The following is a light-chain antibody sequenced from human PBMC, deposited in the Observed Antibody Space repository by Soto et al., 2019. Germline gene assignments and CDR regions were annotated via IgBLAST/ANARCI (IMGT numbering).Light chain of an antibody. Sequence: QSVLTQPPSVSAAPGQKVTISCSGSSSNIGNNYVSWYQQLPGTALKLLIYANNKRPSGIPDRFSGSKSGTSATLGITGLQTGDEADYYCGTWDSSLSAVVFGGGTKVTVL. J-gene: IGLJ2*01. CDR2: ANN. V-gene: IGLV1-51*01. CDR3: GTWDSSLSAVV. CDR1: SSNIGNNY.